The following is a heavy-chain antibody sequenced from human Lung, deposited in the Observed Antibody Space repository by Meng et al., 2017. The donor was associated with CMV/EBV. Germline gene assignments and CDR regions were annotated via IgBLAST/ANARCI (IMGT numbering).Heavy chain of an antibody. CDR3: VKEMYWDQSYHGMDV. CDR2: MYSGGST. D-gene: IGHD2-8*02. V-gene: IGHV3-66*02. Sequence: ESXKISXAASGLTVNNNFLTWVRQGPGKGLEWVSAMYSGGSTYYTDSVKGRFTLSRDNSKNTLYLQMNRLRAEDTGVYYCVKEMYWDQSYHGMDVWGQGTXVTVSS. J-gene: IGHJ6*02. CDR1: GLTVNNNF.